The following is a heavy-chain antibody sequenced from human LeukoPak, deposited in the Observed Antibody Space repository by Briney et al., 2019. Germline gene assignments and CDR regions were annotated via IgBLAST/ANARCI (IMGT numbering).Heavy chain of an antibody. CDR3: ARWTWGNFDY. J-gene: IGHJ4*02. CDR1: GGSISSYY. D-gene: IGHD3-16*01. CDR2: IYYSGST. Sequence: SETLSLTCTVSGGSISSYYWSWIRQPPGKGLEWIGYIYYSGSTNYTPSLKSRVTISVDTSKNQFSLKLSSVTAADTAVYYCARWTWGNFDYWGQGTLVTVSS. V-gene: IGHV4-59*01.